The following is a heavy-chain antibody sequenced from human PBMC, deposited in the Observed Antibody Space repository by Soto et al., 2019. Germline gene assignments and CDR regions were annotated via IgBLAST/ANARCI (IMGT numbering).Heavy chain of an antibody. CDR3: ARGPYYYDSSGYWHFDY. J-gene: IGHJ4*02. CDR2: ISSSSSYI. D-gene: IGHD3-22*01. Sequence: GGSLRLSCAASGFTFSSYSMNWVRQAPGKGLEWVSSISSSSSYIYYADSVKGRFTISRDNAKNSLYLQMNSLRAEDTAVYYCARGPYYYDSSGYWHFDYWGQGTLVTVSS. V-gene: IGHV3-21*01. CDR1: GFTFSSYS.